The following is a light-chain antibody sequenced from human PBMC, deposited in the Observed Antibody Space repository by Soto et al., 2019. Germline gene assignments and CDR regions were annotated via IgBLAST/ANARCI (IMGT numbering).Light chain of an antibody. CDR3: SSFTGSSTLYV. CDR2: DVI. J-gene: IGLJ1*01. Sequence: QSALTQPASVSGSPGQSIIIPCTGTSSDVGAYNCVSWYQQHPGRAPRLMIYDVINRPSGVSDRFSGSKSGNTASLTISALQAEDEADYYCSSFTGSSTLYVFGSGTKLTVL. CDR1: SSDVGAYNC. V-gene: IGLV2-14*03.